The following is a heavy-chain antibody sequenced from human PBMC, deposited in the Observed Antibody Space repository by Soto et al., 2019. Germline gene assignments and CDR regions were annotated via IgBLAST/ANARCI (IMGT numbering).Heavy chain of an antibody. Sequence: QVQLQESGPGLVKPSETLSLTCTVSGGSISSYYWSWIRQPPGKGLEWIGYIYYSGSTNYNPSLKSRVPISVDTSKNQFSLKLSSVTAADTAVYYCARVGSGIQQYYYYYYMDVWGKGTTVTVSS. CDR3: ARVGSGIQQYYYYYYMDV. V-gene: IGHV4-59*01. CDR2: IYYSGST. J-gene: IGHJ6*03. CDR1: GGSISSYY. D-gene: IGHD3-10*01.